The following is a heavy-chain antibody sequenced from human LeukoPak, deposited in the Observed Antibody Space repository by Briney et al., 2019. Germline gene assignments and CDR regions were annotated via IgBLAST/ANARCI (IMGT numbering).Heavy chain of an antibody. Sequence: GGSLRLSCAASGFTFSSYWMSWVRQAPGKGLEWVAIMRQDGGEIYYVDSVKGRFTISRDNAKNSLHLEMNSLRAEDTAVYYCARDKIVGATHFDSWGQGTLVTASS. V-gene: IGHV3-7*01. CDR1: GFTFSSYW. CDR2: MRQDGGEI. J-gene: IGHJ4*02. CDR3: ARDKIVGATHFDS. D-gene: IGHD1-26*01.